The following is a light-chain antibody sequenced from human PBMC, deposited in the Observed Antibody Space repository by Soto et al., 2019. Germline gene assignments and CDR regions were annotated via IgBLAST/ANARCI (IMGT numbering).Light chain of an antibody. CDR3: GTWDSSLSVWV. CDR1: SSNIGNND. V-gene: IGLV1-51*01. J-gene: IGLJ3*02. CDR2: DND. Sequence: QSVLTQPPSVSAAPGQKVTISCSGSSSNIGNNDVSWYHHLPGTAPKLLIYDNDKRPSGIPDRFSGSKSGTSATLGIAGLQTGDEAEYYCGTWDSSLSVWVFGGGTKVTVL.